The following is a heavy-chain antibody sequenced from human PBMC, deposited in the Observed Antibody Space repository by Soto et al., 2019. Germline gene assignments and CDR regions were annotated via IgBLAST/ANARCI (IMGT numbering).Heavy chain of an antibody. V-gene: IGHV4-4*07. CDR3: VRDGTKTLRDWFDP. CDR1: GASISGFY. CDR2: IYATGTT. D-gene: IGHD1-1*01. J-gene: IGHJ5*02. Sequence: TLSLTCTVSGASISGFYWSWIRKSAGKGREWIGRIYATGTTDYNPSLKSRVMMSVDTSKKQFSLKLRSVTAADTAVYYCVRDGTKTLRDWFDPWCQGISVTVSS.